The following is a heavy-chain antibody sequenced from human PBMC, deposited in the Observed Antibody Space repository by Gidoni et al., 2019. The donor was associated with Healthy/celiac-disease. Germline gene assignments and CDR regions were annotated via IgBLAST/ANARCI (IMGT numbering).Heavy chain of an antibody. D-gene: IGHD3-16*01. CDR3: AREVGPKGGGGMDY. CDR2: IYSGGST. CDR1: GFTVSSNS. V-gene: IGHV3-53*01. J-gene: IGHJ4*02. Sequence: EVQLVESGGGLIQPGGSLRLSCAASGFTVSSNSMSWVRQAPGKGLEWVSVIYSGGSTYYADAVKGRFTISRDNSKNTLYLQRNSLRAEDTAVYYWAREVGPKGGGGMDYWGQGTLVTVSS.